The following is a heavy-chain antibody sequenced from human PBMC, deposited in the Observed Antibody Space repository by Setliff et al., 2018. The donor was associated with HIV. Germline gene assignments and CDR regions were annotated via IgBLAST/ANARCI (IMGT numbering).Heavy chain of an antibody. CDR3: ARDSRIAAANSASFDF. V-gene: IGHV3-7*01. CDR2: IKEDGSSK. CDR1: GFIFDDYG. Sequence: GGSLRLSCAASGFIFDDYGMTWVRQAPGKGLEWVANIKEDGSSKFYVDSVEGRFTISRDNAKNSLYLQMNSLRVEDTAVYYCARDSRIAAANSASFDFWGQGTLVTVSS. J-gene: IGHJ4*02. D-gene: IGHD6-13*01.